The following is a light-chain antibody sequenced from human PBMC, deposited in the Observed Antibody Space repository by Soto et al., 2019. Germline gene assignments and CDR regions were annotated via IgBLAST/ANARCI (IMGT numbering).Light chain of an antibody. V-gene: IGKV3-15*01. CDR3: QHYNNWPTRT. Sequence: LVTTQSPATLAVSTGERATVSXRASPSFSVNFAWYQQKPGXXPRTXXXDAXTRATAIPARFSGSGSGREFALNISSLQSESFAVYYCQHYNNWPTRTFGQGTRLEIK. CDR2: DAX. J-gene: IGKJ5*01. CDR1: PSFSVN.